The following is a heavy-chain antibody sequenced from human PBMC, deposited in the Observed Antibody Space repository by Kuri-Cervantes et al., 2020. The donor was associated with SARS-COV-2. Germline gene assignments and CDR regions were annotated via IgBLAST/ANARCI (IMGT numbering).Heavy chain of an antibody. D-gene: IGHD6-6*01. Sequence: GGSLRLSCAASGFTFSNAWMSWVRQAPGKGLEWVGRIKSKTDGGTTDYAAPVKGRFTISRDDSKNTLYLQMNSLRAEDTAVYYCAKDYYSSSSNYFDYWGQGTLVTVSS. CDR1: GFTFSNAW. CDR3: AKDYYSSSSNYFDY. V-gene: IGHV3-15*01. J-gene: IGHJ4*02. CDR2: IKSKTDGGTT.